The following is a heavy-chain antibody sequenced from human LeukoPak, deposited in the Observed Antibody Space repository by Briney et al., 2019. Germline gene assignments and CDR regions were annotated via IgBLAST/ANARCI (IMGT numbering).Heavy chain of an antibody. Sequence: GGSLRLSCAASGFTFSSYSMNWVRQAPGKGLEWVSGISWNSGSIGYADSVKGRFTISRDNAKNSLYLQMNSLRAEDTALYYCAKASSPSYYDSNFDYWGQGTLVTVSS. CDR1: GFTFSSYS. J-gene: IGHJ4*02. CDR2: ISWNSGSI. V-gene: IGHV3-9*01. D-gene: IGHD3-22*01. CDR3: AKASSPSYYDSNFDY.